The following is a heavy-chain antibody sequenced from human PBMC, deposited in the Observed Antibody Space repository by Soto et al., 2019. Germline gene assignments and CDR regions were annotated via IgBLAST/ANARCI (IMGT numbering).Heavy chain of an antibody. CDR2: IDYRGRT. J-gene: IGHJ5*02. CDR3: ATNVATQLHGAWFDP. V-gene: IGHV4-31*03. CDR1: GGSIRRGGYY. D-gene: IGHD6-6*01. Sequence: QVQLQESGPELVKPSQTLSLICTVSGGSIRRGGYYWSWMRQNPGKGLEWIGYIDYRGRTYDNPSLSSRGIKPVHTSTNQFSLKLGAVAAADTAVYYCATNVATQLHGAWFDPWGQGTLVTGSS.